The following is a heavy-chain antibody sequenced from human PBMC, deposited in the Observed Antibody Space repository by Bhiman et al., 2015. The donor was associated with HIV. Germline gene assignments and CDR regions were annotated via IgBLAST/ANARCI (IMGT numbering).Heavy chain of an antibody. CDR2: ISSGGSTI. CDR3: ARDLDYGDYLDY. CDR1: GFSFRSYE. V-gene: IGHV3-48*03. D-gene: IGHD4-17*01. Sequence: ELQLVESGGGLVQPGGSLRLSCAASGFSFRSYEMNWVRQAPGKGLEWVSYISSGGSTIYYADSVKGRFTISRDDVKNSLHLQMNSLRAEDTAVYYCARDLDYGDYLDYWGQGTLVTVSS. J-gene: IGHJ4*02.